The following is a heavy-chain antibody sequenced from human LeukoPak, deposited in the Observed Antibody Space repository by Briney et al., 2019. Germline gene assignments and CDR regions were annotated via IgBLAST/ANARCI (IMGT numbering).Heavy chain of an antibody. J-gene: IGHJ4*02. CDR2: IYNSGST. Sequence: SQTLSLTCTLSGGSISSDSYFWTWIRQHPGEGLEWIGYIYNSGSTSYNPSHTSRLTISVDTSKNQSSLKLSSVTAADTAVYFCARKKIAAAGPFDYWGRGTLVTVSS. CDR3: ARKKIAAAGPFDY. V-gene: IGHV4-31*03. D-gene: IGHD6-13*01. CDR1: GGSISSDSYF.